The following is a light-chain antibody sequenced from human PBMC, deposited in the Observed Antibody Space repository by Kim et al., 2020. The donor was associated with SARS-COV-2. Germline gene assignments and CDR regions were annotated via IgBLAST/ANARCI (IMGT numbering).Light chain of an antibody. CDR3: SSWDDSLSGWV. CDR1: SSNIGSNY. J-gene: IGLJ3*02. Sequence: QSVLPQPPSASGTPGQRVSISCSGSSSNIGSNYVYWYQQFPGTAPKLLISRNNQRPSGVPDRFSGSESGTSASLAISGLRSEDEGDYYCSSWDDSLSGWVFGGGTQLTVL. V-gene: IGLV1-47*01. CDR2: RNN.